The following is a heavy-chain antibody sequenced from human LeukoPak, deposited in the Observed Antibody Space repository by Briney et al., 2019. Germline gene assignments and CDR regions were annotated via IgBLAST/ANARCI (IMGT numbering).Heavy chain of an antibody. CDR3: AKMNGYMDV. CDR2: TSGSGSGT. D-gene: IGHD1-1*01. CDR1: GFTFSSSA. Sequence: GGSLRLSCTASGFTFSSSAITWVRQAPGKGLEWVSGTSGSGSGTYYADFVKGRFTISRDNSKNTMYLEMNSLRAEDTAVYYCAKMNGYMDVWGKGTTVTVSS. J-gene: IGHJ6*03. V-gene: IGHV3-23*01.